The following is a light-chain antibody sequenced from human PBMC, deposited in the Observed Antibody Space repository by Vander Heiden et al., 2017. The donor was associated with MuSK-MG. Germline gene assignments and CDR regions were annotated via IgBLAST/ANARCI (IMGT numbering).Light chain of an antibody. CDR1: QSVGSN. CDR2: AAS. Sequence: EIVLTQSPGTLSVSPGERATLSCRASQSVGSNLAWYQQKRGQAPRLLIYAASIRANGIPDRVSGSVSGTEFTLTSNGRQYEDFAVYYWQQDYNLHLFGGGTKVEI. CDR3: QQDYNLHL. V-gene: IGKV3-15*01. J-gene: IGKJ4*01.